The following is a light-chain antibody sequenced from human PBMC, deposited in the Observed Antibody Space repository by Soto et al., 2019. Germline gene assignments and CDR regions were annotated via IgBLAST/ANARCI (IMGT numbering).Light chain of an antibody. J-gene: IGKJ4*01. CDR2: AAA. Sequence: DIQMTQSPSSLSASVGDRVTITCRASQGISNFFAWYQQKPGEVPKLLIYAAATLQSGVPDRFSGSGSGTDFTLTISSLQPEDVATYYCQKHNSAPPTFGGGTKVEIK. CDR3: QKHNSAPPT. V-gene: IGKV1-27*01. CDR1: QGISNF.